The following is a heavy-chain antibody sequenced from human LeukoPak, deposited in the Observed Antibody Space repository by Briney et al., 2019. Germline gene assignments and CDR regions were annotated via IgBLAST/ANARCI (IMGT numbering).Heavy chain of an antibody. D-gene: IGHD1-26*01. CDR2: ISLTGRT. CDR3: ARESGPYCPFGY. CDR1: GGSITSTNW. V-gene: IGHV4-4*02. J-gene: IGHJ4*02. Sequence: SGTLSLTCGVSGGSITSTNWWSWVRQPPGQGLEWIGEISLTGRTNYNPSLIGRVIMSLDESRNQLSLTLTSVTAADTAMYYCARESGPYCPFGYWGQGTLVVVPS.